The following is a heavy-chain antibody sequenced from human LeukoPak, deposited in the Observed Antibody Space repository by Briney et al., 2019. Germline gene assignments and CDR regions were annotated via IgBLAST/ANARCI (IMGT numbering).Heavy chain of an antibody. V-gene: IGHV3-30*18. CDR2: ISYDGSNK. D-gene: IGHD3-10*01. Sequence: GGSLRLSCAASGFTFSSYCMHWVRQAPGKGLEWVAVISYDGSNKYYADSVKGRFTISRDNSKNTLYLQMNSLRAEDTAVYYCAKDLSQWFGEFDFDYWGQGTLVTVSS. CDR3: AKDLSQWFGEFDFDY. J-gene: IGHJ4*02. CDR1: GFTFSSYC.